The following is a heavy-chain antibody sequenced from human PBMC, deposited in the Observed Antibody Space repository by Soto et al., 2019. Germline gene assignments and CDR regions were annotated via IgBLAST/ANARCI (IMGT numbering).Heavy chain of an antibody. Sequence: GGSLRLSCAASGFTFSDYYMSWIRQAPGKGLEWVSYISSSSSYTNYADSVKGRFTISRDNAKNSLYLQMNSLRAEDSAVYYCAKTYSGYDKNLDYWGQGTLVTVSS. CDR1: GFTFSDYY. CDR3: AKTYSGYDKNLDY. V-gene: IGHV3-11*06. D-gene: IGHD5-12*01. CDR2: ISSSSSYT. J-gene: IGHJ4*02.